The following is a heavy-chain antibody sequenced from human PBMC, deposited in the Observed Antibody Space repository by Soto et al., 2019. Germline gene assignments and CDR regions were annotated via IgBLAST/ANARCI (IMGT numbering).Heavy chain of an antibody. J-gene: IGHJ5*01. D-gene: IGHD1-26*01. CDR3: ARGVTGGTYDS. V-gene: IGHV1-69*01. CDR1: GGSFSSDA. Sequence: QVQLVQSGAEVKKPDSSVKVSCTASGGSFSSDAITWVRQPPSQGLEWMGGLIPIFGKATYAQKFQDRVTFTADEAPSTAYMELSGLKSEDTAIYYCARGVTGGTYDSWGQGTLVVVSS. CDR2: LIPIFGKA.